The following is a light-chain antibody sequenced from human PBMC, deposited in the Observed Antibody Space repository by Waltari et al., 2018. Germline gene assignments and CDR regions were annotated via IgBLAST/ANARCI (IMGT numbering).Light chain of an antibody. CDR3: QSYDSSLTGSWV. J-gene: IGLJ3*02. CDR1: GSNIGAGFD. Sequence: QSVLTQSPSVSGAPGQRVTISCTGSGSNIGAGFDVHWYQPLPGTAPNLLVYGNTWVPSGVPDRVSASKSGTSASLAITGLQAEDEADYYCQSYDSSLTGSWVFGGGTKLTVL. CDR2: GNT. V-gene: IGLV1-40*01.